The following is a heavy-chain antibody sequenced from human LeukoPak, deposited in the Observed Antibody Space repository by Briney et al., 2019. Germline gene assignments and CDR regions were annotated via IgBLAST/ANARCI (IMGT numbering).Heavy chain of an antibody. J-gene: IGHJ4*02. CDR2: ITSGSTI. D-gene: IGHD5-18*01. V-gene: IGHV3-48*03. CDR3: ARGRYNYGSLSYSFDY. CDR1: GFTFSSYE. Sequence: LSGGSLRLSCAASGFTFSSYEMSWVRQAPGKGLEWVSYITSGSTIYYADSVKGRFTISRNNAKNSLYLQMNSLRGEDTAVYYCARGRYNYGSLSYSFDYWGQGTLVTVSS.